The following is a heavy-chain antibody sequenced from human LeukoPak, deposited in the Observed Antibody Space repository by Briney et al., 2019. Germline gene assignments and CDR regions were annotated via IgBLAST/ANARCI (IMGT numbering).Heavy chain of an antibody. V-gene: IGHV1-2*02. Sequence: ASVNVSCKASAYTLTGYYMHWARQAPGQGLEWMGWINPHSGGTNYAQKFQGRVTLTRDTSISTAYMELSRLRSDDTAVYYCARGSGWYYGMDVWGQGTTVTVSS. CDR3: ARGSGWYYGMDV. D-gene: IGHD6-19*01. CDR1: AYTLTGYY. CDR2: INPHSGGT. J-gene: IGHJ6*02.